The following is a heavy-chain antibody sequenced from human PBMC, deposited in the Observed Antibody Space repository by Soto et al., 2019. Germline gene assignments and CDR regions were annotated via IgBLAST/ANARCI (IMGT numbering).Heavy chain of an antibody. J-gene: IGHJ4*02. CDR2: ISAYNGNT. CDR1: GYTFTSYG. V-gene: IGHV1-18*01. D-gene: IGHD3-10*01. Sequence: ASVKVSCKASGYTFTSYGISWVRQAPGQGLEWMGWISAYNGNTNYAQKLQGRVAMTTDTSTSTAYMGLRSLRSDDTAVYYCARDIRILWFGELGYWGQGTLVTVSS. CDR3: ARDIRILWFGELGY.